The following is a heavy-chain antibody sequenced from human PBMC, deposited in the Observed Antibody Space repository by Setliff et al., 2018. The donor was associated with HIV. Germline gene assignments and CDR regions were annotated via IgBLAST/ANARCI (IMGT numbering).Heavy chain of an antibody. V-gene: IGHV3-NL1*01. D-gene: IGHD6-13*01. CDR2: IYSGAAT. J-gene: IGHJ6*03. CDR3: ARLSISATSHYYYYMDV. Sequence: PGGSLRLSCAASGFTFSSYGMHWVRQAPGKGLECVSVIYSGAATYYADSVKGRITISRDNSKDTLYLQLNSLRPEDTAVYYCARLSISATSHYYYYMDVWGKGTTVTVSS. CDR1: GFTFSSYG.